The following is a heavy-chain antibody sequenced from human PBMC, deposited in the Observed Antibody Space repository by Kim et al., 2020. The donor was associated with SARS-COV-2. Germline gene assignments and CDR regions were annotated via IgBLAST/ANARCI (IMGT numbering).Heavy chain of an antibody. J-gene: IGHJ4*02. D-gene: IGHD1-1*01. V-gene: IGHV5-51*01. Sequence: GESLKISCHGSGYTFTTYWIGWVRQMPGKGLEWMGIIYPGDSDTRYSPSFQGQVTISADRSIDTAYLQWTSLRASDTAIYYCARGLRSANWYLPLQYYFDLWGQGTLVTVSS. CDR2: IYPGDSDT. CDR1: GYTFTTYW. CDR3: ARGLRSANWYLPLQYYFDL.